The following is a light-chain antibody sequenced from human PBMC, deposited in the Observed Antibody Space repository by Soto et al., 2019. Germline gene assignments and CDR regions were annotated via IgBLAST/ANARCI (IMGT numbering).Light chain of an antibody. CDR2: QTS. CDR3: QQYHNLWT. V-gene: IGKV3D-15*01. Sequence: EIVLTQSPATLSSFPCDRVTLSCRASQYINTRLAWYQHRPGQAPRPLIYQTSIRAAGIPARFSASGTGTEFTLTITSLQSEDFALYYCQQYHNLWTFGQGTKVDIK. CDR1: QYINTR. J-gene: IGKJ1*01.